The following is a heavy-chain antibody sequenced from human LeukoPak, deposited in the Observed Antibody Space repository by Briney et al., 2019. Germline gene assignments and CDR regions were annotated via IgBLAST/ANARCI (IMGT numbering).Heavy chain of an antibody. D-gene: IGHD4-23*01. V-gene: IGHV3-74*01. J-gene: IGHJ3*02. CDR3: ARRTTVVKWAAFDI. Sequence: GGSLRLSCAASGFTFSSYWIHWVRQAPGKGLLWVSRINSDGSSTSYADSVKGRFTISRDNSKNTLYLQMNSLRAEDTAVYYCARRTTVVKWAAFDIWGQGTMVTVSS. CDR2: INSDGSST. CDR1: GFTFSSYW.